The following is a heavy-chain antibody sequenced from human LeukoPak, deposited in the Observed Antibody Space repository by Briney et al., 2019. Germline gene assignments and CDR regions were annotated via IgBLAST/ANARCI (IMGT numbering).Heavy chain of an antibody. CDR1: GGSISSYY. CDR3: ARVGRGDHTWGSYSFDY. J-gene: IGHJ4*02. D-gene: IGHD3-16*01. V-gene: IGHV4-59*01. CDR2: ISDSGST. Sequence: PSETLSLTCIVSGGSISSYYWSWIRQPPGKGLEWIGYISDSGSTKYNSSLKSRVTMSMDTSKNQFSLNLSSVTAADTAVYYCARVGRGDHTWGSYSFDYWGQGTLVTVSS.